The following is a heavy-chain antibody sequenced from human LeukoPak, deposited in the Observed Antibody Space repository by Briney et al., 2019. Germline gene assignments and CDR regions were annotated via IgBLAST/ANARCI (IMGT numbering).Heavy chain of an antibody. V-gene: IGHV3-30-3*01. D-gene: IGHD6-19*01. Sequence: GRSLRLSCAASGFTFSSYAMRWVRQALGKGVGWVAVISYDGSNKYYADSVKGRFTISRDNSKNTLYLQMNSLRAEDTAVYYCARDASTGCSSGWYHSALDYWGQGTLVTVSS. CDR2: ISYDGSNK. CDR3: ARDASTGCSSGWYHSALDY. J-gene: IGHJ4*02. CDR1: GFTFSSYA.